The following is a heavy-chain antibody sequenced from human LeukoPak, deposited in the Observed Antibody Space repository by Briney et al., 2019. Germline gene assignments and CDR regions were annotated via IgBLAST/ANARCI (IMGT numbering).Heavy chain of an antibody. D-gene: IGHD3-22*01. Sequence: GGSLRLSCAASGFTFSSYGMHWVRQAPGKGLEWVAVIWYDGSNKYYAGSVKGRFTISRDNSKNTLYLQMNSLRAEDTAVCYCARGSDYYDSSGYSLDYWGQGTLVTVSS. CDR2: IWYDGSNK. V-gene: IGHV3-33*01. CDR1: GFTFSSYG. J-gene: IGHJ4*02. CDR3: ARGSDYYDSSGYSLDY.